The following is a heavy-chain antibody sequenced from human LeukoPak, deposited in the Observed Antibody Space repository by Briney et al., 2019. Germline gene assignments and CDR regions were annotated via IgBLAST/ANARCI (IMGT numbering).Heavy chain of an antibody. J-gene: IGHJ6*03. CDR1: GGSISSYY. CDR3: ARRGYSYGVYYYMDV. Sequence: SETLSLTCTVSGGSISSYYWSWIRQPPGKGLEWIGYIYYSGSTNYNPSLKSRVTISVDTSKNQFSLKLSSVTAADTAVYYCARRGYSYGVYYYMDVWGKGTTVTVSS. D-gene: IGHD5-18*01. CDR2: IYYSGST. V-gene: IGHV4-59*08.